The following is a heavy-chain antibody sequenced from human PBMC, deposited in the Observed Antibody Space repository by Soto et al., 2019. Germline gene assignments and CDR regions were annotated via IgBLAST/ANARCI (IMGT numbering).Heavy chain of an antibody. D-gene: IGHD5-12*01. CDR1: GFTFSSYS. V-gene: IGHV3-21*06. CDR2: ISYRSDYI. J-gene: IGHJ6*03. Sequence: EVQLVESGGGLVKPGGSLRLSCEASGFTFSSYSMNWVRQAPGKGLEWVSSISYRSDYIYADSVKGRFTISRDNAKNSLYLQMNGLRAEDTAVYFCAREPLVGGYYYYMEVWCKGTTVTVYS. CDR3: AREPLVGGYYYYMEV.